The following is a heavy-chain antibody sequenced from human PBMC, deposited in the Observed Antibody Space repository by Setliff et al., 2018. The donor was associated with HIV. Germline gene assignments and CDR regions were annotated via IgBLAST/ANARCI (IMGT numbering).Heavy chain of an antibody. V-gene: IGHV4-59*12. CDR3: AKGPRGLGLRYFFDY. J-gene: IGHJ4*02. Sequence: PSETLSLTCTVSGGSISNYSWSWIRQPPGKGLQYIGFVHNSGITHYNPSLETRVTMFVDTSKNQFSLRLSPVTAADTAIYYCAKGPRGLGLRYFFDYWAQGSPVTVSS. CDR1: GGSISNYS. CDR2: VHNSGIT. D-gene: IGHD3-10*01.